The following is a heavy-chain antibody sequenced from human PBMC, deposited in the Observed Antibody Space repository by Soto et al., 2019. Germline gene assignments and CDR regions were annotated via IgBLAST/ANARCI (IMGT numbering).Heavy chain of an antibody. D-gene: IGHD1-26*01. CDR3: ARDLYEWELRGGYYGMDV. J-gene: IGHJ6*02. CDR2: ISYDGSNK. CDR1: GFTFSSYA. V-gene: IGHV3-30-3*01. Sequence: QVQLVESGGGVVQPGRSLRLSCAASGFTFSSYAMHWVRQAPGKGLEWVAVISYDGSNKYYADSVKGRFTISRDNSKNPRLLQMNSRRAEDTAVYYCARDLYEWELRGGYYGMDVWGQGTTVTVSS.